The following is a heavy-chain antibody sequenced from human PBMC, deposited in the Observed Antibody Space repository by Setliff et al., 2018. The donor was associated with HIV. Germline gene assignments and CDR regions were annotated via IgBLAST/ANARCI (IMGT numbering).Heavy chain of an antibody. Sequence: NPSETLSLTCSVSGDSMRTNYWTWIRQSPGKGLEWIGHVDYSGSSTYNPSLNSRVTLSIDTSKSQFSLRLSSVTAADTALYYCARRSTVARGVDCFDLWGQGTQVTVSS. V-gene: IGHV4-59*08. D-gene: IGHD3-10*01. CDR1: GDSMRTNY. CDR2: VDYSGSS. J-gene: IGHJ4*02. CDR3: ARRSTVARGVDCFDL.